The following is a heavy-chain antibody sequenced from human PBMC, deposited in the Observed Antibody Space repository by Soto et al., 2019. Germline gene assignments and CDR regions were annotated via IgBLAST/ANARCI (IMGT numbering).Heavy chain of an antibody. V-gene: IGHV2-5*02. Sequence: QITLKESGPALVKPTQTLTLTCSFSGFSLNTSGLSVGWIRQPPGKALECLALIFADGDKRYSPSLKDRLTIAKDTSKNQVVLTMTDMDPMDTATYYCVHSVDLWFGGYVDHWGQGVLVTVST. CDR1: GFSLNTSGLS. CDR3: VHSVDLWFGGYVDH. D-gene: IGHD3-10*01. CDR2: IFADGDK. J-gene: IGHJ4*02.